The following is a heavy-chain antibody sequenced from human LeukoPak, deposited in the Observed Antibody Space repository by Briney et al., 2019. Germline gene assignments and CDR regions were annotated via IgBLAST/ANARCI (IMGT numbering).Heavy chain of an antibody. Sequence: SETLSLTCTVSGGSISSYYWSWIRQPAGKELEWIGRIYTSETTNYNPSLKSRVTMSIDTSKNQFSLKVSSVTAADTAVYYCARTMMDTAMVPFDYWGQGTLVTVSS. CDR3: ARTMMDTAMVPFDY. D-gene: IGHD5-18*01. J-gene: IGHJ4*02. V-gene: IGHV4-4*07. CDR2: IYTSETT. CDR1: GGSISSYY.